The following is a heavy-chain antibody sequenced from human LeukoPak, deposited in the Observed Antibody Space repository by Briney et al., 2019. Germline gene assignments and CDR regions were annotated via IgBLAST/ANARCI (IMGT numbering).Heavy chain of an antibody. J-gene: IGHJ4*02. CDR1: GSSFTDYP. D-gene: IGHD5-24*01. CDR3: ATGKRDAFDY. CDR2: IRTTAEGAKYA. V-gene: IGHV3-48*02. Sequence: GGCLRVSCATSGSSFTDYPINWVRQAPGKGLEWISNIRTTAEGAKYAYYADSVKGRVTISRDDGKNTLYLHMNSLRDDDTAVYYCATGKRDAFDYWGQGILVTVSS.